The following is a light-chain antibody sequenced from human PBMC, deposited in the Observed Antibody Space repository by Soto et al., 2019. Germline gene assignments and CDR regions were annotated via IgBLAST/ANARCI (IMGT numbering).Light chain of an antibody. CDR2: VNTDGSH. V-gene: IGLV4-69*01. CDR3: QTWGAGFSVV. J-gene: IGLJ2*01. Sequence: QPVLTQSPSASASLGASVKLTCTLSSGHSSYAIAWHQQQPEKGPRYLMKVNTDGSHNKGDGIPDRFSGSSSGAERYLTISGLQAADEADYYCQTWGAGFSVVFGGGTKVTVL. CDR1: SGHSSYA.